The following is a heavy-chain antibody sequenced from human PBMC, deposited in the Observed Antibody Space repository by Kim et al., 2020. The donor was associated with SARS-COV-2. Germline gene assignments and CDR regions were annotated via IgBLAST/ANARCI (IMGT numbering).Heavy chain of an antibody. CDR3: ARIPRGGSSSWYYFDY. J-gene: IGHJ4*02. D-gene: IGHD6-13*01. V-gene: IGHV2-70*01. Sequence: SLKTRLTISKDTSKNQVVLTMTNMDPVDTATYYCARIPRGGSSSWYYFDYWGQGTLVTVSS.